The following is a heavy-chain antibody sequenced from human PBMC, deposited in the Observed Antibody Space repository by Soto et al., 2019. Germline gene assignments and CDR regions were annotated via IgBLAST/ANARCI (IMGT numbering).Heavy chain of an antibody. J-gene: IGHJ5*02. CDR3: ARGRGYSYGLDP. CDR2: INHSGST. CDR1: GGSFSGYY. Sequence: SETLSLTCAVYGGSFSGYYWNWIRQPPGKGLEWIGEINHSGSTNYNPSLKSRVTISVDTSRSQFSLKLSSVTAADTAVYYCARGRGYSYGLDPWGQGTLVTVSS. D-gene: IGHD5-18*01. V-gene: IGHV4-34*01.